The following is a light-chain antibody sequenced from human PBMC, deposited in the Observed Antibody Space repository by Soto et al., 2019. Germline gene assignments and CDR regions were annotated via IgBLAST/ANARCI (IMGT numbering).Light chain of an antibody. J-gene: IGKJ4*01. CDR3: QQRGNWPFT. Sequence: EIVLTHSPPTLSLSPGQRAPLSCRPVKSVGSSLAWYQQKPGQAPRLLIYVASKRATGIPARFSGSGSGTDFTLTISSLEPEDFAVYYCQQRGNWPFTFGGGTKVEIK. V-gene: IGKV3-11*01. CDR2: VAS. CDR1: KSVGSS.